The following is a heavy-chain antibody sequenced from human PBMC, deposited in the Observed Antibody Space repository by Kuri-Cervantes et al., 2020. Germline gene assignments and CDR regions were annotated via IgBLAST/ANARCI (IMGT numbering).Heavy chain of an antibody. CDR1: GYTFTSYD. V-gene: IGHV1-8*01. J-gene: IGHJ5*02. CDR3: ARDELAARPGWFDP. D-gene: IGHD6-6*01. Sequence: ASVKVSCKASGYTFTSYDINWVRQATGQGLEWMGWMNPNSGNTGYAQKFQGRVTMTRNTSISTAYMELSSLRSDDTAVYYCARDELAARPGWFDPWGQGTLVTVSS. CDR2: MNPNSGNT.